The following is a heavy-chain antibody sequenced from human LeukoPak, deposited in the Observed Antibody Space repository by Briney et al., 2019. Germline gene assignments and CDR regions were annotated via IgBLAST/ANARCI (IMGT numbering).Heavy chain of an antibody. D-gene: IGHD3-22*01. CDR1: GGSISSYY. J-gene: IGHJ4*02. CDR2: IYYSGGT. CDR3: ARLSYYDSSGLPDY. V-gene: IGHV4-59*08. Sequence: SETLSLTCTVSGGSISSYYWSWIRQPPGKGLEWIGYIYYSGGTNYNPSLKSRVTISVDTSKNQFSLKLSSVTAADTAVYYCARLSYYDSSGLPDYWGQGTLVTVSS.